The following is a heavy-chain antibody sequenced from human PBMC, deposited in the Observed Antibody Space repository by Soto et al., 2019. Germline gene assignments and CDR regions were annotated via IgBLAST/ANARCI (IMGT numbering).Heavy chain of an antibody. CDR1: GGSISSGDHY. CDR2: IYYSGSP. V-gene: IGHV4-30-4*01. CDR3: ATLPPRIVVALLPIPT. Sequence: SETLSLTCSVSGGSISSGDHYWSWIRQSPGKGLEWIGYIYYSGSPYYNPSLKGRATISVDTSNNQFSLRLSSVTAADTAVYYCATLPPRIVVALLPIPTWGQGILVTVSS. D-gene: IGHD2-21*01. J-gene: IGHJ5*02.